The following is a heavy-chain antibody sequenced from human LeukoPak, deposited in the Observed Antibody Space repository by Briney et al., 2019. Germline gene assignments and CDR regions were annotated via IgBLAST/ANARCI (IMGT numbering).Heavy chain of an antibody. CDR2: INHSGST. CDR1: GFTFSSYS. V-gene: IGHV4-34*01. D-gene: IGHD5-12*01. Sequence: GSLRLSCAASGFTFSSYSMNWVRQPPGKGLEWIGEINHSGSTNYSPSLKSRVSISVDTSKNQFSLKLSSVTAADTAVYYCARGFLVYSGYDRQIDYWGQGTLVTVSS. J-gene: IGHJ4*02. CDR3: ARGFLVYSGYDRQIDY.